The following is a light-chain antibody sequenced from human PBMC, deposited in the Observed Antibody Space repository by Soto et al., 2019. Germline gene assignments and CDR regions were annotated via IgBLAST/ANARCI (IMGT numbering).Light chain of an antibody. J-gene: IGLJ2*01. CDR3: QTWGTGIHVV. V-gene: IGLV4-69*01. Sequence: QAVVTQSPSASASLGASVKLTCTLSSGHSSYAIAWHQQQPEKGPRYLMKLDSDGSHTKGDAIPDRFSGSSSGAERYLTISRLQSEDEADYYCQTWGTGIHVVFGGGTKVTVL. CDR1: SGHSSYA. CDR2: LDSDGSH.